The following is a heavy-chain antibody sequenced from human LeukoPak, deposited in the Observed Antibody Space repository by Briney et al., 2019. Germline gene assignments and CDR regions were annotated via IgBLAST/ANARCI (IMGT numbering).Heavy chain of an antibody. D-gene: IGHD4-17*01. V-gene: IGHV1-2*06. CDR2: INPNSGGT. Sequence: GASVKVSCKASGHTFTGYYMHWVRQAPGQGLEWMGRINPNSGGTNYAQKFQGRVTMTRDTSISTAYMELSRLRSDDTAVYYCARDHGDYDVVYYYYYMDVWGKGTTVTVSS. J-gene: IGHJ6*03. CDR1: GHTFTGYY. CDR3: ARDHGDYDVVYYYYYMDV.